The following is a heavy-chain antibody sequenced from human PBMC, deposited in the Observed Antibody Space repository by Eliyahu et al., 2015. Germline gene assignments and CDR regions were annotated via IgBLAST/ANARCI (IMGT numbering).Heavy chain of an antibody. V-gene: IGHV3-23*04. J-gene: IGHJ4*02. CDR3: ARGVVGFTREGPGDC. CDR2: XREGGGI. CDR1: GFXLGXYA. Sequence: EVQLVESGGGLVHPGGSLRVSCAASGFXLGXYALNWVRQAPGXGLEGVSAXREGGGIYYADSVKGRFTISRDDSKNTLHLQMNSLRVEDTAIYFCARGVVGFTREGPGDCWGQGTLVTVSS. D-gene: IGHD1-26*01.